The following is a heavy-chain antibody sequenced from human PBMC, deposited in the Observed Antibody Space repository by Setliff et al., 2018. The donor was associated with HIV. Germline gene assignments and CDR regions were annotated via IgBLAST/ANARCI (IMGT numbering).Heavy chain of an antibody. CDR2: IIPVFGPP. CDR3: ARDPTGGAARFDY. J-gene: IGHJ4*02. D-gene: IGHD6-6*01. V-gene: IGHV1-69*13. CDR1: GGTFSIFS. Sequence: ASVKVSCKTSGGTFSIFSITWVRQAPGQGLEWVGGIIPVFGPPNYAEKFQRRLTITADESTNTAYMELIGLKSEDTAVYYCARDPTGGAARFDYWGQGTLVTVSS.